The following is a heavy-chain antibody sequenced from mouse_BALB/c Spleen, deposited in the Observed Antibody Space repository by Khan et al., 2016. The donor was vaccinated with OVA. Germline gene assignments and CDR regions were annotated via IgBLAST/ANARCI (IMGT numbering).Heavy chain of an antibody. D-gene: IGHD2-14*01. CDR3: VRDGAYHRNDGWFAY. CDR1: GYTFTSYT. CDR2: INPSNGYT. Sequence: VKLVESGAELARPGASVKMSCKASGYTFTSYTIHWIKLRPGQGLEWIGYINPSNGYTNYNQKFKDKATLTADKSSTTAYMELSSLTSDDSALYNCVRDGAYHRNDGWFAYWGQGTLVTVSA. J-gene: IGHJ3*01. V-gene: IGHV1-4*01.